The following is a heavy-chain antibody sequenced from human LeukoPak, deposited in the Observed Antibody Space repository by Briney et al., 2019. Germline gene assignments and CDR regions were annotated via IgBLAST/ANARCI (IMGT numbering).Heavy chain of an antibody. J-gene: IGHJ4*02. CDR3: ARDRSRDGYTFFDY. Sequence: PSETLSLTCTVSGGSISSYYWSWIRQPPGKGLEWIGYIYYSGSTNYNPSLKSRVTISVDTSKNQFSLKLSSVTAADTAVYYGARDRSRDGYTFFDYWGQGTLVTVSS. D-gene: IGHD5-24*01. V-gene: IGHV4-59*01. CDR2: IYYSGST. CDR1: GGSISSYY.